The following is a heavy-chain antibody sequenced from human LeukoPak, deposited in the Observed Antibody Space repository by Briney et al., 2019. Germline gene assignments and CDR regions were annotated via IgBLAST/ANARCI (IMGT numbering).Heavy chain of an antibody. J-gene: IGHJ4*02. D-gene: IGHD1-26*01. V-gene: IGHV4-39*01. CDR2: IYYSGST. CDR3: AGRSEGSFRY. Sequence: PSETLSLTCTVSGGSISSSSYYWGWIRQPPGKGLEWIGSIYYSGSTYYNPSLKSRVTISVDTSKNQFSLKLSSVTAADTAVYYCAGRSEGSFRYWGQGTLVTVSS. CDR1: GGSISSSSYY.